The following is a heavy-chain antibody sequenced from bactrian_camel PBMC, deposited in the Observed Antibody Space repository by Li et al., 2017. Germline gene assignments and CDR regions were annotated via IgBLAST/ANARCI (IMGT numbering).Heavy chain of an antibody. V-gene: IGHV3S60*01. J-gene: IGHJ6*01. Sequence: HVQLVESGGGSVQAGETLKLSCSASGFTFAERQMCWYRQAPGSECELVSSIMDDGTTYYADSLKGRFTNSRDDAKNTVYLQLNSLKTEDMAMYYCATPMTLRAFAYWGQGTQVTVS. CDR2: IMDDGTT. CDR1: GFTFAERQ. D-gene: IGHD5*01. CDR3: ATPMTLRAFAY.